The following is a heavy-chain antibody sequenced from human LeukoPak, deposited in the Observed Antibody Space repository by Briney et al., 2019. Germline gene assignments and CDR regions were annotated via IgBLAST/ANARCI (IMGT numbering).Heavy chain of an antibody. CDR2: ISSSGSTI. CDR3: AREQYYYDSSGCVDY. J-gene: IGHJ4*02. Sequence: GGSLRLSCAASGFTFSTYAMNWVRQAPGKGLEWVSHISSSGSTIYYADSVKGRFTISRDNAKNSLYLQMNSLRAEDTAVYYCAREQYYYDSSGCVDYWGQGTLVTVSS. D-gene: IGHD3-22*01. V-gene: IGHV3-48*03. CDR1: GFTFSTYA.